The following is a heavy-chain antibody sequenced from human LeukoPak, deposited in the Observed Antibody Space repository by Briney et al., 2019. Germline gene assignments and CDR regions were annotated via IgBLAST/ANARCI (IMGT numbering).Heavy chain of an antibody. D-gene: IGHD2-15*01. V-gene: IGHV4-31*03. Sequence: SETLSLPCTVSGGSISSGGYYWSWIRQHPGKGLEWIGYIYYSGSTYYNPSLKSRVTISVDTSKNQFSLKLSSVTAADTAVYYCAREVPKGPGVGHDAFDIWGQGTMVTVSS. J-gene: IGHJ3*02. CDR1: GGSISSGGYY. CDR3: AREVPKGPGVGHDAFDI. CDR2: IYYSGST.